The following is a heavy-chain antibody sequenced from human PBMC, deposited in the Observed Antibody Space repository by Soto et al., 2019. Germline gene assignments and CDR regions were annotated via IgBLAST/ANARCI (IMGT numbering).Heavy chain of an antibody. CDR1: GFSFNEAW. CDR2: IKTSAGGGAT. CDR3: TTGSVEGI. V-gene: IGHV3-15*07. Sequence: EVQLVESAGGLVKPGGSLRLSCVASGFSFNEAWMNWVRQAPGEGLEWVGRIKTSAGGGATDYAAPVQGRFTISRDDSKNALYLHMYSLRTEDTAMYYCTTGSVEGIWGQGNTVTVSS. D-gene: IGHD2-15*01. J-gene: IGHJ6*02.